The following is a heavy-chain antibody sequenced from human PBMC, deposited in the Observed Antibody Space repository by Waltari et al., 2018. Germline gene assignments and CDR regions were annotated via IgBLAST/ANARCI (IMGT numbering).Heavy chain of an antibody. CDR3: AKDWEHSYDIFDY. V-gene: IGHV3-30*02. D-gene: IGHD3-9*01. J-gene: IGHJ4*02. CDR2: IRYDGSNK. CDR1: GFTFSSYG. Sequence: QVQLVESGGGVVQPGGSLRLSCAASGFTFSSYGMHWVRQAPGKGLEWVEFIRYDGSNKYYADSVKGRFTISRDNSKNTLYLQMNSLRAEDTAVYYCAKDWEHSYDIFDYWGQGTLVTVSS.